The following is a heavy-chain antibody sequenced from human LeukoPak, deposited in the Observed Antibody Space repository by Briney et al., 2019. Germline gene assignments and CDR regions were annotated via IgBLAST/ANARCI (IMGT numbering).Heavy chain of an antibody. CDR2: MYVSGST. Sequence: SETLSLTCTVSGDSISSYYWSWIRQPAGEGLEWIGRMYVSGSTNYNPSLKSRATMSVDTSKNQFSLKMTSVTAADTAFYYCARDMVRGVKAYLSWFDPWGQGILVTVST. V-gene: IGHV4-4*07. J-gene: IGHJ5*02. CDR3: ARDMVRGVKAYLSWFDP. D-gene: IGHD3-10*01. CDR1: GDSISSYY.